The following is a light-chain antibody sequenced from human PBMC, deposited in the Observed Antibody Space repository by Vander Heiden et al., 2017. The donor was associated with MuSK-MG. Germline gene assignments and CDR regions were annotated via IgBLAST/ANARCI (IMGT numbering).Light chain of an antibody. CDR1: QSVSSGY. CDR2: GAS. J-gene: IGKJ4*01. Sequence: LTQPPGTLSLSPGERATLSCRASQSVSSGYLAWYPQKPGQAPRLLIFGASTRATGIPDRFNGSGSGTDFTLSISRLEPEDFAVYYCQQEDNSPITFGGGTKVEIK. V-gene: IGKV3-20*01. CDR3: QQEDNSPIT.